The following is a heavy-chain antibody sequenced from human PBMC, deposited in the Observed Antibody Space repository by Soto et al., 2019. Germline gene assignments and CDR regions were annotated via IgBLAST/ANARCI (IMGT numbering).Heavy chain of an antibody. CDR3: ARDGSGH. V-gene: IGHV3-66*01. CDR2: IYTGGGK. Sequence: EVQLVESGGGLVQPGGSLRLSCAASGLTVSTNPMSWVRQAPGKGLEWVSVIYTGGGKHYADSVKGRFTISRDNSQNTVNLQMNSLRPEDTAVYYCARDGSGHWGQGTLVTVSS. CDR1: GLTVSTNP. J-gene: IGHJ4*02.